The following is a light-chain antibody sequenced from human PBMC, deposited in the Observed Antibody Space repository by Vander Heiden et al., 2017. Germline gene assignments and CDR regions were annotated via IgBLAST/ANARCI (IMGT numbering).Light chain of an antibody. CDR2: GAS. V-gene: IGKV3-20*01. J-gene: IGKJ1*01. CDR1: QSVSSSY. CDR3: QQYGSSPRA. Sequence: EIVLTQSPRTLPLSPGERATLSSRASQSVSSSYLAWYQQKPGQAPRLLIYGASSRATGIPDRFSGSGSGTDFTLTISRLGPEDFAVYYCQQYGSSPRAFGQGTKVEIK.